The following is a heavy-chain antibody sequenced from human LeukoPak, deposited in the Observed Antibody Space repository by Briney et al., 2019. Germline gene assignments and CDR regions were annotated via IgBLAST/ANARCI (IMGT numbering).Heavy chain of an antibody. Sequence: PGRSLRLSCAASGFTFSSYVMHWVRQAPGKGLEWVAVIWYDGSNKYYADSVKGRFTISRDNSKKTLYLQMNSLRAEDTAVYYCARDGGIWYFDYCGQGTLVTVSS. CDR1: GFTFSSYV. CDR2: IWYDGSNK. J-gene: IGHJ4*02. V-gene: IGHV3-33*01. CDR3: ARDGGIWYFDY. D-gene: IGHD3-16*01.